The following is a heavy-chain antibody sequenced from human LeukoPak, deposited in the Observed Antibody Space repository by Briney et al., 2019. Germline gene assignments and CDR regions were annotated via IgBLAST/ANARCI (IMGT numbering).Heavy chain of an antibody. CDR2: IFSNDEK. Sequence: SGPTLVNPTETLTLTCTVSGFSLRNARMGVSWIRQPPGQALEWLAHIFSNDEKFYTTSMKSRLTIAKDTSKSQVILTMTNMDPVDTAAYYCARSYCSGGSGYSCYYYYMDVWGKGTTVTVSS. J-gene: IGHJ6*03. CDR3: ARSYCSGGSGYSCYYYYMDV. CDR1: GFSLRNARMG. D-gene: IGHD2-15*01. V-gene: IGHV2-26*01.